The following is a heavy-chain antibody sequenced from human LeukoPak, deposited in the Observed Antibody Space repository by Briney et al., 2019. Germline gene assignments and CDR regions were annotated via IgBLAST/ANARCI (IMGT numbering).Heavy chain of an antibody. CDR3: AREIVYCGGDCYSGIDY. Sequence: ASVKVSCKASGYTFTGYYMHWVRQAPGQGLGWMGWINPNSGGTNYAQKFQGRVTMTRDTSISTAYMELSRLRSDDTAVYYCAREIVYCGGDCYSGIDYWGQGTLVTVSS. CDR1: GYTFTGYY. D-gene: IGHD2-21*02. J-gene: IGHJ4*02. CDR2: INPNSGGT. V-gene: IGHV1-2*02.